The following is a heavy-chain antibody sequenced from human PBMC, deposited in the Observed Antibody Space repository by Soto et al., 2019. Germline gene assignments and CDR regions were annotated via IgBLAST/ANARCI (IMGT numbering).Heavy chain of an antibody. Sequence: ASVKVSCKASGYTFTSYYMHWVRQAPGQGLEWMGIINPSGGSTSYAQKFQGRVTMTRDTSTSTVYMELSSLRSEDTAVYYCARDPVDTAMVYANEHFDYWGQGTLVTVSS. D-gene: IGHD5-18*01. V-gene: IGHV1-46*03. J-gene: IGHJ4*02. CDR1: GYTFTSYY. CDR3: ARDPVDTAMVYANEHFDY. CDR2: INPSGGST.